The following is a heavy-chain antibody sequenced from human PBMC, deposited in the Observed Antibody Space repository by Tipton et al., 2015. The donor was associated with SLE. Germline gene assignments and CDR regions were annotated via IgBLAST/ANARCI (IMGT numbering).Heavy chain of an antibody. CDR3: ARGPYFYMDV. Sequence: LRLSCAVYGGSLRGYYWSWIRQHPGKGLEWVGHISYSGSTNYNPSLKSRVAISVEASKNQFSLILSSVTAADTAVYYCARGPYFYMDVWGKGTTVTVSS. CDR1: GGSLRGYY. J-gene: IGHJ6*03. CDR2: ISYSGST. V-gene: IGHV4-34*01.